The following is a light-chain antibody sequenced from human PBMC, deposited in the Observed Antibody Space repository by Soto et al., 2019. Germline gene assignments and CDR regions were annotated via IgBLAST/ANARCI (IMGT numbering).Light chain of an antibody. Sequence: DVVMTQSPLSLPVTLGQPASISCRSSQGLVHSNGDTFLSWFQQRPGQSPRRLIYQVSNRDSGVPDRFSGSGSGTDFTLTISRVEAEDVXIYYCMQGTHWPYTFGQGTKLEI. J-gene: IGKJ2*01. V-gene: IGKV2-30*02. CDR1: QGLVHSNGDTF. CDR2: QVS. CDR3: MQGTHWPYT.